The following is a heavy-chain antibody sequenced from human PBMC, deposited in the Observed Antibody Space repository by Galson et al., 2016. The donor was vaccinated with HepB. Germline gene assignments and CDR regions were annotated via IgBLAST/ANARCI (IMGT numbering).Heavy chain of an antibody. Sequence: LRLSCAASGFSFSLYDMHWVRQVTGKGLEWVSAIGTAPGDTNYLDSVKGRFTISRDNSKNTLSLQMNSLRAEDTAIYYCAKDNGLFRFDIWGQGTMVTVSS. CDR1: GFSFSLYD. J-gene: IGHJ3*02. D-gene: IGHD3-22*01. CDR2: IGTAPGDT. CDR3: AKDNGLFRFDI. V-gene: IGHV3-13*01.